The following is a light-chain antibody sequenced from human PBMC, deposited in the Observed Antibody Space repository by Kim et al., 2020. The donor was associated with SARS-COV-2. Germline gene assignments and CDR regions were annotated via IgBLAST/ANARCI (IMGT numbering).Light chain of an antibody. J-gene: IGKJ2*01. CDR1: QGISSY. CDR2: AAS. Sequence: AIRITQSPSSLSASTGDRVTITCRASQGISSYLAWYQQKPGKAPKLLIYAASILQSGVPSRFSGSGSGTDFTLTISCLQSEDFATYYCQQYYSYPPYTFGQGTKLEI. CDR3: QQYYSYPPYT. V-gene: IGKV1-8*01.